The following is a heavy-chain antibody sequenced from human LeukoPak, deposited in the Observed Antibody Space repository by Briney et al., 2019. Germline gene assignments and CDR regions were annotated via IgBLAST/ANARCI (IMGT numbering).Heavy chain of an antibody. Sequence: GGSLRLSCAASGFTFSSYSMNWVRQAPGKGLEWVSSISSSSSYIYYADSVKGRFTISRDNAKNSLYLQMNSLRAEDTAVYYCARVPHIAAGGIFTYYMDVWGKGTTVTVAS. CDR3: ARVPHIAAGGIFTYYMDV. CDR1: GFTFSSYS. J-gene: IGHJ6*03. CDR2: ISSSSSYI. V-gene: IGHV3-21*04. D-gene: IGHD6-13*01.